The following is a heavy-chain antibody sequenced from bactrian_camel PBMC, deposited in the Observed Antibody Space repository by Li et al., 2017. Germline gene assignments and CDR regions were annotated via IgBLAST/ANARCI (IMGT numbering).Heavy chain of an antibody. J-gene: IGHJ7*01. CDR2: INSGGGST. D-gene: IGHD6*01. Sequence: VQLVESGGGLVQPGGSLRLSCAASGFTFSSYAMSWVRQAPGKGLEWVSAINSGGGSTYYADSVKGRFTISRDNAKNTLYLQMNSLNTEDTAIYYCTRDVAGNYYGLDYWGKGTQVTVS. CDR1: GFTFSSYA. V-gene: IGHV3S31*01.